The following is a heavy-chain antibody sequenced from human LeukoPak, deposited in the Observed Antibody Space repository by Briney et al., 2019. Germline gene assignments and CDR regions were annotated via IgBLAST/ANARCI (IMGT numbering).Heavy chain of an antibody. J-gene: IGHJ5*02. CDR2: IYDSGNT. Sequence: SETLSLTYSLSCGYISCYYWSWIRQPPGKGLEWIGYIYDSGNTKYNSSLKSRVTISVDTSKNQFSLKLSSVTAADTAVYYCARHSEPNSNLLWFDPWGQGTLVTVSS. CDR1: CGYISCYY. V-gene: IGHV4-59*08. D-gene: IGHD2/OR15-2a*01. CDR3: ARHSEPNSNLLWFDP.